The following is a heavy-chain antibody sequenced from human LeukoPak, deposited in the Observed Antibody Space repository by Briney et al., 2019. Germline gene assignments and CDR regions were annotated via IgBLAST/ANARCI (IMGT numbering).Heavy chain of an antibody. J-gene: IGHJ6*03. CDR2: IRYDGSNK. D-gene: IGHD6-6*01. CDR1: GFTFSSYG. Sequence: GGSLRLPCAASGFTFSSYGMHWVRQAPGKGLEWVAFIRYDGSNKYYADSVKGRFAISRDNSKNTLYLQMNSLRAEDTAVYYCAKDGNIDSSSSVLYYYYMDVWGKGTTVTVSS. V-gene: IGHV3-30*02. CDR3: AKDGNIDSSSSVLYYYYMDV.